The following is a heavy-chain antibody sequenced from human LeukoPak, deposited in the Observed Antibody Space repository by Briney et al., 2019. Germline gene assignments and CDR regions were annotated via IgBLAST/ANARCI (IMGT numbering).Heavy chain of an antibody. CDR3: ARDPLEWELPGTFHI. D-gene: IGHD1-26*01. J-gene: IGHJ3*02. CDR2: ISSSTNYI. CDR1: GFTFSTYG. V-gene: IGHV3-21*01. Sequence: PGGSLRLSCAASGFTFSTYGMHWVRQAPGKGLEWVSSISSSTNYIYYADSVKGRFRISRDNAKNSLYLQMNSLRAEDTAVYYCARDPLEWELPGTFHIWGQGTMVTVSS.